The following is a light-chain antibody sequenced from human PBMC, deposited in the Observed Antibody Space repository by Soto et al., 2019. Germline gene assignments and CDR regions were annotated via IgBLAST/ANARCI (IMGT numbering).Light chain of an antibody. V-gene: IGKV3-15*01. CDR3: QQYNNWPPIT. Sequence: EIVLTQPPITLSVSPGERATLSCRASQSVSSNLAWYQQKPGQAPRLLIYGASTRATGIPARFSGSGSGTEFTLTISSLQSEDFAVYYCQQYNNWPPITFGQGTRLEIK. CDR1: QSVSSN. J-gene: IGKJ5*01. CDR2: GAS.